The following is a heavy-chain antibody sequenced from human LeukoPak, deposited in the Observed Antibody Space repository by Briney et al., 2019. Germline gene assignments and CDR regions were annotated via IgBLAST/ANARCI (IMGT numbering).Heavy chain of an antibody. CDR1: GYTFTGYY. CDR2: INPNSGGT. CDR3: ARLRVAVAGTAGWLDP. J-gene: IGHJ5*02. V-gene: IGHV1-2*02. Sequence: ASVKVSCKASGYTFTGYYMHWVRQAPGQGLEWMGWINPNSGGTNYAQKFQGRVTMTRDTSISTAYMELSRLRSDDTAVYYCARLRVAVAGTAGWLDPWGQGTLVTVSS. D-gene: IGHD6-19*01.